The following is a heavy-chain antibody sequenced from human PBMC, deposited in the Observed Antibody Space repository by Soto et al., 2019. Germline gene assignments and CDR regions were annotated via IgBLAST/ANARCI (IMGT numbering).Heavy chain of an antibody. CDR1: GGSVNGYY. Sequence: SETLSLTCAVYGGSVNGYYWNWIRQPPGKGLEWIGYIHYSGSINYNPSLKSRVTISVDMSKNHLSLKVRSVTAADTAVYFCARTPIGYCSGGSCYSPDYYYYFGMDVWGQGITVTVSS. J-gene: IGHJ6*02. V-gene: IGHV4-59*02. CDR2: IHYSGSI. CDR3: ARTPIGYCSGGSCYSPDYYYYFGMDV. D-gene: IGHD2-15*01.